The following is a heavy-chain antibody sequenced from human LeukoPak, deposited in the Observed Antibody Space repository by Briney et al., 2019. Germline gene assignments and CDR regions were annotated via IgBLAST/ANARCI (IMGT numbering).Heavy chain of an antibody. J-gene: IGHJ4*02. CDR1: GGSISSSNW. Sequence: PSETLSLTCAVSGGSISSSNWWSWVRQPPGKGLEWIGEIYHSGSTNYNPSLKSRVTISVDKSKNQFSLNLSSVTAADTAVYYCAATPNYSNAPHFDYWGQGTLVTVSS. CDR3: AATPNYSNAPHFDY. D-gene: IGHD4-11*01. V-gene: IGHV4-4*02. CDR2: IYHSGST.